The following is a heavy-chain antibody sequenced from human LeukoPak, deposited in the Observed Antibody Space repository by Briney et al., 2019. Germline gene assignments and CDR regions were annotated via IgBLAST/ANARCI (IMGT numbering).Heavy chain of an antibody. V-gene: IGHV3-74*01. Sequence: GRSLRLSCAASGFTFSSYWMHWVRHAPGKGLVWVSRINSDGSSTSYADSVKGRFTISRDNAKNTLYLQMNSLRAEDTAVYYCARTRYSGSYVDYWGQGTLVTVSS. CDR1: GFTFSSYW. CDR2: INSDGSST. J-gene: IGHJ4*02. D-gene: IGHD1-26*01. CDR3: ARTRYSGSYVDY.